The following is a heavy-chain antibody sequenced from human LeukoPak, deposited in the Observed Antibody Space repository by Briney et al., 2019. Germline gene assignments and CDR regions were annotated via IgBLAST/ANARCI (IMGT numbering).Heavy chain of an antibody. CDR1: GGSFSGYY. CDR3: ARDLGYAPMTAMPTY. Sequence: PSETLSLTCAVYGGSFSGYYWSWIRQPPGKRRWWIGEINHSGSTNYNPSLKSRVTISVDTSKNQFSLKLSSVTAADTAVYYCARDLGYAPMTAMPTYWGQGTLVTVSS. J-gene: IGHJ4*02. V-gene: IGHV4-34*01. D-gene: IGHD5-18*01. CDR2: INHSGST.